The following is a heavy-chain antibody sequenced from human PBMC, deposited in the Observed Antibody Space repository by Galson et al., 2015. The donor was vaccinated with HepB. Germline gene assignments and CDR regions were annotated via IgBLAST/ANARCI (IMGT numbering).Heavy chain of an antibody. D-gene: IGHD1-1*01. CDR3: ARDSNWNFDY. CDR1: GFTFTSYN. CDR2: ISDDGKTA. J-gene: IGHJ4*02. Sequence: SLRLSCATSGFTFTSYNMYWVRQSPVKGLEWLAIISDDGKTAFYADSVKGRFTISRDNSKNTLSLQMNSLRPDDTAVYYCARDSNWNFDYWGQGTLVTVSS. V-gene: IGHV3-30*01.